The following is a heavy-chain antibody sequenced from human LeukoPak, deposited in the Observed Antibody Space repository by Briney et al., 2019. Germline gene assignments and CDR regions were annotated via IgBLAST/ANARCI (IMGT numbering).Heavy chain of an antibody. CDR1: GFNFGNYG. D-gene: IGHD6-19*01. CDR2: IWFDGSNK. J-gene: IGHJ4*02. CDR3: AKDWRLDDY. Sequence: GGSLRLSCAASGFNFGNYGMDWVRQAPGKGLEWVAVIWFDGSNKDYADSVKGRFTISRDNSENTLYLQMNSLRPEDTAVYYCAKDWRLDDYWGQGTLVTVSS. V-gene: IGHV3-30*02.